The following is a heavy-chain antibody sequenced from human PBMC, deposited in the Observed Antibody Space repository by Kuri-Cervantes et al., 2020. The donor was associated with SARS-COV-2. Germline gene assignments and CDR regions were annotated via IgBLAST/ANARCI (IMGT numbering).Heavy chain of an antibody. CDR1: EFALRYYW. CDR3: AKDNLSSGWYHYFDY. Sequence: GGSLRLSCAASEFALRYYWMTWVRQAPGRGLEWVSVIYSGGSTYYADSVKGRFTISRDNSKNTLYLQMNSLRAEDTAVYYCAKDNLSSGWYHYFDYWGQGTLVTVSS. J-gene: IGHJ4*02. D-gene: IGHD6-19*01. V-gene: IGHV3-66*02. CDR2: IYSGGST.